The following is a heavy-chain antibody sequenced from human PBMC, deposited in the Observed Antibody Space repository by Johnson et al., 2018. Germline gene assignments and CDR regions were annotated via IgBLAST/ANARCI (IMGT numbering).Heavy chain of an antibody. Sequence: QVQLVQSGGGVVQPGRSLRLSCAASGFTFSSYGMHWVRQAPGKGLEWVAVISYDGSDKYYADSVKGRFTISRDNSKNTLYLQMNSLRAEDTAVYYCGKDRGDDDILTGYYGMDVWGQGTTVTVSS. D-gene: IGHD3-9*01. J-gene: IGHJ6*02. V-gene: IGHV3-30*18. CDR1: GFTFSSYG. CDR3: GKDRGDDDILTGYYGMDV. CDR2: ISYDGSDK.